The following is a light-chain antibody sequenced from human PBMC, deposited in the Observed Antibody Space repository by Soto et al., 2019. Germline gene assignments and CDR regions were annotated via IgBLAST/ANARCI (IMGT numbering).Light chain of an antibody. V-gene: IGLV2-14*03. Sequence: QSALTQPASVPGSPGQSISISCIGTSSDVGAFNYVSWYQHHPGKAPQLIIYDVTSRPSGVSNRFSASKSGNTASLTISGLQAEAEADYYCSSYTTRNTEVFGTGTKATVL. CDR1: SSDVGAFNY. CDR3: SSYTTRNTEV. CDR2: DVT. J-gene: IGLJ1*01.